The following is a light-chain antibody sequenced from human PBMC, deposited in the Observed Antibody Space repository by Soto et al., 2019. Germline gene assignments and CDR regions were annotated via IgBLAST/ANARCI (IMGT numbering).Light chain of an antibody. CDR3: MQGGHWPWT. J-gene: IGKJ1*01. Sequence: DVVMTKSPLSLPVTLGQPASISCTSSQSLAYSDGKTYLKWFLQRPGQSPRRLIYKVSNRDSGVPDRFSGSVSGTDLTLKISRVEAEDVGIYYCMQGGHWPWTFGQGTK. V-gene: IGKV2-30*01. CDR2: KVS. CDR1: QSLAYSDGKTY.